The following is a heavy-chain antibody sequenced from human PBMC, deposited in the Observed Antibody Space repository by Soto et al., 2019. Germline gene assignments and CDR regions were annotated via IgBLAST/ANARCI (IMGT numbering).Heavy chain of an antibody. D-gene: IGHD6-19*01. J-gene: IGHJ4*02. CDR1: GFTFSTYA. V-gene: IGHV3-23*04. CDR2: ISGGGGRT. Sequence: VQLVESGGGLVQPGRSLRLSCAASGFTFSTYAMSWVRQAPGKGLEWVSSISGGGGRTYYADSVKGRFTISRDNSKNALYLQLNSLRAEDTAVYYCAKDRRQSAVAGTSDSDYWGQGTLVTVSS. CDR3: AKDRRQSAVAGTSDSDY.